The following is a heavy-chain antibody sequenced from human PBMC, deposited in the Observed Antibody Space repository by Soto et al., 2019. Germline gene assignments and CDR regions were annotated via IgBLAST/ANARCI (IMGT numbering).Heavy chain of an antibody. CDR2: ISSSSSTI. V-gene: IGHV3-48*02. CDR3: ARGPYYDSSGYYGPEYFQN. D-gene: IGHD3-22*01. Sequence: GGSLRLSCAASGFTFSSYSMNWVRQAPGKGLEWVSYISSSSSTIYHADSVKGRFTISRDNAKKSLYLQMNSLRDEDTAVYYCARGPYYDSSGYYGPEYFQNWGQGTLVTVPQ. CDR1: GFTFSSYS. J-gene: IGHJ1*01.